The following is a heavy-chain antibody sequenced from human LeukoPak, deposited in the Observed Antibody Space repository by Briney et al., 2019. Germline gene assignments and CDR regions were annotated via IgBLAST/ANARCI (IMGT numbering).Heavy chain of an antibody. CDR3: ARDLGTDTGYTNRFDL. CDR2: IGNNFKT. Sequence: GGSLRLSCTASGFTFSAFEMHWVRQPTGKGLEWVSAIGNNFKTYYLDSVRGRFTISRENAKNSVYLQMNSLRAGDTAVYYCARDLGTDTGYTNRFDLWGRGTLVTVSS. D-gene: IGHD5-12*01. CDR1: GFTFSAFE. V-gene: IGHV3-13*01. J-gene: IGHJ5*02.